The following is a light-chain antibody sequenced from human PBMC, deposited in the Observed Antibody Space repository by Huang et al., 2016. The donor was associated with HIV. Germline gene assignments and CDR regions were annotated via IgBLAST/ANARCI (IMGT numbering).Light chain of an antibody. V-gene: IGKV1-9*01. J-gene: IGKJ2*01. Sequence: IQLTQSPSSLSASVGDRVTITCRASQGISSYLAWYQQKTGKAPKILIYAASTLQSGVTSRFSGSGSGTDFTLTISSLQPEDFATYYCQQVNSYTFGQGTKLEIK. CDR3: QQVNSYT. CDR1: QGISSY. CDR2: AAS.